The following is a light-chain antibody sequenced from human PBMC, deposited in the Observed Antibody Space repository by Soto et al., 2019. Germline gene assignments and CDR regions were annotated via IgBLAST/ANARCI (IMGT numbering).Light chain of an antibody. V-gene: IGLV2-14*01. CDR3: SSYTSSSTLVV. CDR2: EVS. CDR1: SSDIGVYNY. Sequence: QSALTQPASVSGSPGQSITISCTGTSSDIGVYNYVSWYQQHPGKAPKLVICEVSNRPSGVSNRFSGSKSGNTASLTISGLQAEDEADYYCSSYTSSSTLVVFGGGTKLTVL. J-gene: IGLJ2*01.